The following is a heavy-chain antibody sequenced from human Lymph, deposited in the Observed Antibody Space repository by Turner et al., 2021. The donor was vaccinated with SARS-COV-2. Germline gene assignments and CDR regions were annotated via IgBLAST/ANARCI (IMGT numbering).Heavy chain of an antibody. CDR1: GYTFTHYD. V-gene: IGHV1-8*01. CDR3: ASAAQLTVCFDA. CDR2: KDPKSENT. Sequence: QVQLVQSGAEVKTPGASVKVSCMASGYTFTHYDIHWVRQAAGQGLEVMGRKDPKSENTGYAQKYQGRVTMTMNTCRMTAYMELSSLRSEDTAVYDWASAAQLTVCFDAWGQGTLVTVSS. J-gene: IGHJ5*02. D-gene: IGHD6-25*01.